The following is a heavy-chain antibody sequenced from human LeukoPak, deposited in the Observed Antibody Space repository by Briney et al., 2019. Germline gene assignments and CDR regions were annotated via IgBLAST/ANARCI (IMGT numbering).Heavy chain of an antibody. D-gene: IGHD4-23*01. CDR3: ARGRPHGNDY. CDR1: GFTFSSYS. J-gene: IGHJ4*02. CDR2: IASDGSST. Sequence: GGSLRLSCAASGFTFSSYSMNWARRAPGKGLVWVSRIASDGSSTTYADSVKGRFSISRDNAKNTLYLQMNSLRVEDTAVYYCARGRPHGNDYWGQGTLVTVSS. V-gene: IGHV3-74*01.